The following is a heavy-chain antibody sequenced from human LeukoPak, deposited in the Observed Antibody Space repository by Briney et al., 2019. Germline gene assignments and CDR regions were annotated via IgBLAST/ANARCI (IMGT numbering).Heavy chain of an antibody. CDR2: IKQDGSEK. CDR1: GFTFSRYW. V-gene: IGHV3-7*01. J-gene: IGHJ6*02. Sequence: TGGSLRLSCAVSGFTFSRYWMSWVRQAPGKGLEWVANIKQDGSEKYYVDSVKGRFTISRDNSKSSLYLQMNSLRAEDTAVYYCARSPLGVGAKGGMDLWGQGTTVTVSS. CDR3: ARSPLGVGAKGGMDL. D-gene: IGHD1-26*01.